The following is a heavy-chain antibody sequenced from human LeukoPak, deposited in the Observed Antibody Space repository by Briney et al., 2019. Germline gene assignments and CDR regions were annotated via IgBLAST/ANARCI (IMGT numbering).Heavy chain of an antibody. CDR2: IYYSGST. D-gene: IGHD1-26*01. CDR3: ARHLPSGSYWDAFDI. V-gene: IGHV4-39*01. Sequence: ASETLSLTCTVSGGSISSSSYYWGWIRQPPGKGLEWIGSIYYSGSTYYNPSLKSRVTISVDTSKNQFSLKLSSVTAADTAAYYCARHLPSGSYWDAFDIWGQGTMVTVSS. J-gene: IGHJ3*02. CDR1: GGSISSSSYY.